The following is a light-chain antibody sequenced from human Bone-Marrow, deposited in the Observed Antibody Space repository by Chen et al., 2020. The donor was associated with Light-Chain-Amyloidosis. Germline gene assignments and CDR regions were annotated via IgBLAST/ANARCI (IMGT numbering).Light chain of an antibody. CDR2: EVS. Sequence: QSALTQPASVSGSPGQSITISCTVTSSDVGSYTLVSWYQQHPGKAPTLMIYEVSKRPSGVSNRFSGSKSGNTASLTISGLQAEDEADYYCCSYAGSSTYVVFGGGTKLTVL. CDR3: CSYAGSSTYVV. CDR1: SSDVGSYTL. J-gene: IGLJ2*01. V-gene: IGLV2-23*02.